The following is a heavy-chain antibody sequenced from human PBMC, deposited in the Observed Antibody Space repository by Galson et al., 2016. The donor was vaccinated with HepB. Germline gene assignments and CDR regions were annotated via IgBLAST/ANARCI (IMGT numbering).Heavy chain of an antibody. CDR3: ARGYYDFWSTYNPAESILDV. Sequence: SVKVSCRASGYTFTSHDVNWVRQASGQGLEWMGWMSPSSGKTGYAQKFQGRVAMTRDTSISTAYMELSSLRSEDTAVYYCARGYYDFWSTYNPAESILDVWGQGTLVTVSS. V-gene: IGHV1-8*01. D-gene: IGHD3-3*01. CDR1: GYTFTSHD. J-gene: IGHJ1*01. CDR2: MSPSSGKT.